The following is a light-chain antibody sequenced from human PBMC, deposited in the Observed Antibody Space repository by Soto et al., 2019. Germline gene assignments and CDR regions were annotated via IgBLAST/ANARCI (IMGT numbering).Light chain of an antibody. V-gene: IGKV3-15*01. CDR2: GAS. CDR1: QSVSSK. J-gene: IGKJ1*01. Sequence: EIVMKQSPATLSVSPGERATLCCSASQSVSSKLAWYQQKPGQAPRLLIYGASTRATGIPARFSGSGSGTEFTLTISSLQSEDFAVYYCQQYNYWLAWTFGQGTKVDIK. CDR3: QQYNYWLAWT.